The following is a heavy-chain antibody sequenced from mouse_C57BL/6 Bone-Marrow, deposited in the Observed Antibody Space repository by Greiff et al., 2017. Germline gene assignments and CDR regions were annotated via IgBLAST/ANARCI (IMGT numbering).Heavy chain of an antibody. CDR3: ALTGTPFAY. V-gene: IGHV1-69*01. CDR1: GYTFTSYW. Sequence: QVQLQQPGAELVMPGASVKLSCKASGYTFTSYWMHWVKQRPGQGLEWIGEIDPSDSYTNYNQKFKGKSTLTVDKSSSTAYMQLSSLTSEDSAVYYCALTGTPFAYWGQGTRVTVSA. J-gene: IGHJ3*01. D-gene: IGHD4-1*01. CDR2: IDPSDSYT.